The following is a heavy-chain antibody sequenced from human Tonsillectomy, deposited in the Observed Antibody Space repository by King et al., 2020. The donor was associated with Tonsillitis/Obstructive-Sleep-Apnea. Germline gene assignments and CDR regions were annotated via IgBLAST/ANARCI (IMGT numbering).Heavy chain of an antibody. J-gene: IGHJ4*02. V-gene: IGHV5-10-1*01. CDR2: IDPSDSYT. CDR1: GYTFISYW. D-gene: IGHD6-13*01. CDR3: AIRYSCSWSN. Sequence: VQLVQSGAEVKKPGESLRISCKGSGYTFISYWITWVRQMPGKGLEWMGKIDPSDSYTSYSPSFQGHVTISADKSISTAYLQWSSLKASDTAMYYCAIRYSCSWSNWGQGTLVTVSS.